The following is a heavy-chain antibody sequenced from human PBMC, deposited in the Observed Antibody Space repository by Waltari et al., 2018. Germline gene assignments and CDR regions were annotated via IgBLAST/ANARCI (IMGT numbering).Heavy chain of an antibody. D-gene: IGHD1-1*01. CDR2: ISSNEKTI. J-gene: IGHJ5*02. CDR3: ARGSLTTCCSNWFDP. V-gene: IGHV3-30*04. CDR1: GFAFKYYP. Sequence: QVQMVESGGGEVQPEMSLTLSCAASGFAFKYYPIYWVRQAPDKGLEWVAVISSNEKTIYYADSVKGRFTISRDNSGNTAYLQMNSLRPDDTGVYYCARGSLTTCCSNWFDPWGQGTLVTVSS.